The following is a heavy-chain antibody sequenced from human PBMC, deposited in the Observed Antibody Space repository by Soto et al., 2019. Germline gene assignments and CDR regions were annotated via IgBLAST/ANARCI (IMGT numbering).Heavy chain of an antibody. Sequence: SETLSLTCTVSGGSISSGGYYWSWIRQHPGKGLEWIGYIYYSGSTYYNPSLKSRVTISVDTSKNQFSLKLSSVTAADTAVYYCARTRYSYGYYYGMDVWGQGTTVTV. CDR1: GGSISSGGYY. D-gene: IGHD5-18*01. V-gene: IGHV4-31*03. CDR3: ARTRYSYGYYYGMDV. J-gene: IGHJ6*02. CDR2: IYYSGST.